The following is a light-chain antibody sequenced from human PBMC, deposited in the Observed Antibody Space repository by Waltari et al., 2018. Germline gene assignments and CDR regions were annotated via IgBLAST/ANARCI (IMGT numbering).Light chain of an antibody. CDR2: EVT. J-gene: IGLJ1*01. V-gene: IGLV2-23*02. CDR1: SSDVGNYNL. Sequence: QSGLTQPASVSGSPGQSITISCTGTSSDVGNYNLVSWYQQYPGKAPKLMVYEVTKRTSGVSDRFSGSKSGNTASLTISGLQSEDEADYYCCSYAGLGIYVVGTGTKVTVL. CDR3: CSYAGLGIYV.